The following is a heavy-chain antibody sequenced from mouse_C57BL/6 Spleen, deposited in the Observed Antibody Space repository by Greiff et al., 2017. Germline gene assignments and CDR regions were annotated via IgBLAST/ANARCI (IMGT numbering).Heavy chain of an antibody. CDR1: GYAFSSYW. V-gene: IGHV1-80*01. CDR2: IYPGDGDT. J-gene: IGHJ4*01. Sequence: QVQLQQSGAELVKPGASVKISCKASGYAFSSYWMNWVKQRPGKGLEWIGQIYPGDGDTNYNQKFKGKSTLTVDKSSSTAYMQLSSLTSEDSAVYYVARSPHYSGSSYDYAMDYWGQGPSVTVSS. D-gene: IGHD1-1*01. CDR3: ARSPHYSGSSYDYAMDY.